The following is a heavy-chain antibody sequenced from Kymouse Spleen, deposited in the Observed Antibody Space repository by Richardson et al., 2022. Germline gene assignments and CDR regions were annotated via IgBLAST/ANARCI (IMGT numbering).Heavy chain of an antibody. CDR2: IYYSGST. CDR3: ARDQDILTGRYYYYYGMDV. Sequence: QVQLQESGPGLVKPSQTLSLTCTVSGGSISSGGYYWSWIRQHPGKGLEWIGYIYYSGSTYYNPSLKSRVTISVDTSKNQFSLKLSSVTAADTAVYYCARDQDILTGRYYYYYGMDVWGQGTTVTVSS. V-gene: IGHV4-31*03. CDR1: GGSISSGGYY. D-gene: IGHD3-9*01. J-gene: IGHJ6*02.